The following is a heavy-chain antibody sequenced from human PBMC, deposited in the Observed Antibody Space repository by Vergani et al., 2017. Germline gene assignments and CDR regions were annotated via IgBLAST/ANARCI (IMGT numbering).Heavy chain of an antibody. D-gene: IGHD2-15*01. CDR2: IHTSGST. V-gene: IGHV4-61*02. CDR1: GGSIYSHNYY. Sequence: QVQLQESGPGLVKPSQTLSLTCTVSGGSIYSHNYYWSWIRQPAGKGLEWIGRIHTSGSTNYNPSLKSRVTMSEDTSKIQFSLNLTSVTAADTAVYFCARGSCLGGSCYKPLFDYWGQGILVTVSS. J-gene: IGHJ4*02. CDR3: ARGSCLGGSCYKPLFDY.